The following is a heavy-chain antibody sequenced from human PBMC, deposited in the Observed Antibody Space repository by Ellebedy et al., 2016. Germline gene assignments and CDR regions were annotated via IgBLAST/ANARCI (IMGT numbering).Heavy chain of an antibody. D-gene: IGHD6-6*01. V-gene: IGHV4-30-2*01. Sequence: SETLSLXCVVSGGSITNGGYSWSFIRQPPGKGLEWIGYIYQSGTTYYDPSLRSRVTISLDTSKNQFSLKVTSVAAADTAVYYCARDVSLYSSSPSFDSWGQGTLVTVSS. J-gene: IGHJ4*02. CDR2: IYQSGTT. CDR1: GGSITNGGYS. CDR3: ARDVSLYSSSPSFDS.